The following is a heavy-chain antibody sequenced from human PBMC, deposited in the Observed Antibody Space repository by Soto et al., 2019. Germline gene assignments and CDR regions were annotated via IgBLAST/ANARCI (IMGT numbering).Heavy chain of an antibody. CDR1: GGSISPYY. J-gene: IGHJ3*02. Sequence: PSETLSLTCTVSGGSISPYYWSWIRQPPGKAMEWIGYVDYNGNINYNPSFKSRDTISVDTSKNQFSLNLNSMTAADTAVYYCARPGIMITFGGVIGPDAFDIWGQGTMVTVSS. CDR3: ARPGIMITFGGVIGPDAFDI. CDR2: VDYNGNI. D-gene: IGHD3-16*02. V-gene: IGHV4-59*08.